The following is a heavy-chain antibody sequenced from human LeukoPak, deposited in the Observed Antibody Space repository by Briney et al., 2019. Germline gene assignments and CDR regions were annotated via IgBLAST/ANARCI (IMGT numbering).Heavy chain of an antibody. J-gene: IGHJ6*02. V-gene: IGHV1-3*01. D-gene: IGHD3-10*01. CDR1: GYTFTSYA. CDR3: IRDVNYYGSGSPDYYGMDV. CDR2: INAGNGNT. Sequence: GASVTVSCKASGYTFTSYAMHWVRQAPGQRLEWMGWINAGNGNTKYSQKFQGRVTITRDTSASTAYMELSSLRSEDTAVYYCIRDVNYYGSGSPDYYGMDVWGQGTTVTVSS.